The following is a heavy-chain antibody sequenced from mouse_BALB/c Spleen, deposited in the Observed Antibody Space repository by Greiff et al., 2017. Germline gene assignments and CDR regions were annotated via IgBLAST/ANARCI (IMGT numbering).Heavy chain of an antibody. J-gene: IGHJ4*01. CDR2: ISYDGSN. CDR3: ARGTDYYGSSYYYAMDY. D-gene: IGHD1-1*01. CDR1: GYSITSGYY. Sequence: EVQLQESGPGLVKPSQSLSLTCSVTGYSITSGYYWNWIRQFPGNKLEWMGYISYDGSNNYNPSLKNRISITRDTSKNQFFLKLNSVTTEDTATYYCARGTDYYGSSYYYAMDYWGQGTSVTVSS. V-gene: IGHV3-6*02.